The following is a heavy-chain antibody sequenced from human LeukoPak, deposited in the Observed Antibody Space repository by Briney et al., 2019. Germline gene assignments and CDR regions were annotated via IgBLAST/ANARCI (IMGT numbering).Heavy chain of an antibody. D-gene: IGHD3-10*01. CDR2: ISTSGSTI. CDR1: GFSFSSYE. V-gene: IGHV3-48*03. CDR3: ARDGEYTGNDLDY. J-gene: IGHJ4*02. Sequence: PGGSLRLSCVASGFSFSSYEMNWVRQAPGKGLKWVSFISTSGSTIYYADSVKGRFTISRDNAKNSLWLQMNSLRAEDTAVYYCARDGEYTGNDLDYWGQGTLVTVSS.